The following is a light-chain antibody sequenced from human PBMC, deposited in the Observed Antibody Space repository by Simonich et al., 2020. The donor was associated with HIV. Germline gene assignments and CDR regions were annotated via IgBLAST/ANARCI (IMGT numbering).Light chain of an antibody. CDR3: QQHNNWPT. CDR1: QSVSSD. CDR2: GAS. J-gene: IGKJ2*01. V-gene: IGKV3-15*01. Sequence: EIVLTQSPGTLSLSPGERSTLSCRASQSVSSDLAWSQQKPGQAPRLLIYGASTRATGVPARFSGSGSGTEFTLTISSLHSEDFAVYYCQQHNNWPTFGQGTKLEIK.